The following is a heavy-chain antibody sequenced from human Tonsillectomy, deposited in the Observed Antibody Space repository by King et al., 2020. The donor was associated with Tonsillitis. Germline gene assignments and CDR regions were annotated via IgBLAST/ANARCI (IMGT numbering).Heavy chain of an antibody. V-gene: IGHV2-70*01. Sequence: TLKESGPALVKPTQTLTLTCTFSGFSLSTSGMCVGWIRQPPGKALGWLALIDWDDDKYNSTSLKTRLTISKDTSKNQVVLKMTNMDPVDTATYYCARMLVDSSGYYLWAFDIWGQGTMVTVSS. CDR3: ARMLVDSSGYYLWAFDI. CDR1: GFSLSTSGMC. J-gene: IGHJ3*02. CDR2: IDWDDDK. D-gene: IGHD3-22*01.